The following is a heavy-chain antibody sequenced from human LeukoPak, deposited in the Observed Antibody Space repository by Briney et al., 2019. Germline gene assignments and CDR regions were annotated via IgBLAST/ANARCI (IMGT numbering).Heavy chain of an antibody. CDR2: ISGSGDRT. CDR3: ATDLIHYYASGAKT. D-gene: IGHD3-10*01. V-gene: IGHV3-23*01. Sequence: PGGSLRPSCAASGFTFSSSAMNWVRQAPGKGLEWVSTISGSGDRTYYADSVKGRFTISRDNSKNTLFLQMNSLRVEDSAVYYCATDLIHYYASGAKTWGQGTLVTVSS. J-gene: IGHJ5*02. CDR1: GFTFSSSA.